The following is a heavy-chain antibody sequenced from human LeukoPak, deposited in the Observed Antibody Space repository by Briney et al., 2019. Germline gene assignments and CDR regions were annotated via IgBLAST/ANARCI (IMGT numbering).Heavy chain of an antibody. Sequence: ASVKVSCKASGYTFTRYYMHWVRQAPGQGLEWMGWINPNSGGTNYAQKFQGRVTMTRDTSISTAYMELSRLRSDDTAVYYCARVDADYGDYGDYWGQGTLVTVSS. D-gene: IGHD4-17*01. CDR3: ARVDADYGDYGDY. V-gene: IGHV1-2*02. CDR2: INPNSGGT. CDR1: GYTFTRYY. J-gene: IGHJ4*02.